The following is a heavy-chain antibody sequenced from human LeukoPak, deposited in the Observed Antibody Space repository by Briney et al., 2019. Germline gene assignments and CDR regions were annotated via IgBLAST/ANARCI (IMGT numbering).Heavy chain of an antibody. D-gene: IGHD3-10*01. CDR2: INHSGST. V-gene: IGHV4-34*01. CDR1: GGSFSGYY. CDR3: ARGPRGKGWFDP. Sequence: KAPETLSLTCAVYGGSFSGYYWSWIRQPPGKGLEWIGEINHSGSTNYNPSLKSRVTISVDTSNIHFSLKLSSVTAADTAVYYCARGPRGKGWFDPWGQGTLVTVSS. J-gene: IGHJ5*02.